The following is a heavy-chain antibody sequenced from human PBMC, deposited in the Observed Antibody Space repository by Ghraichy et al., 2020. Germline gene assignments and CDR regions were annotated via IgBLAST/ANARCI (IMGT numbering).Heavy chain of an antibody. Sequence: GGSLRLSCAASGFTFDDYAMHWVRQAPGKGLEWVSGISWNSVTIGYADSVKGRFTISRDNAKNSLFLQMNSLRAEDTALYYCAKVGEGFAWYFGEFDSWGQGTLVTVSS. CDR3: AKVGEGFAWYFGEFDS. J-gene: IGHJ5*01. CDR2: ISWNSVTI. D-gene: IGHD3-9*01. CDR1: GFTFDDYA. V-gene: IGHV3-9*01.